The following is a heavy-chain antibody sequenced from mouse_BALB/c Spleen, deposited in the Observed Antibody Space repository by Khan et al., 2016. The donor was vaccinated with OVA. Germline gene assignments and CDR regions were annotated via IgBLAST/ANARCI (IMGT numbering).Heavy chain of an antibody. J-gene: IGHJ2*01. CDR1: GCTFSSYG. CDR3: ARMARTIN. CDR2: INSNGGST. Sequence: EVELVESGGGLVQPGGSLKLSCAASGCTFSSYGMSWVRQTPDKRLELVATINSNGGSTYYPASVKGRFTISRDNAKNTLYLQMSSLKAEDTAMYYCARMARTINWGQGTTLTVSS. V-gene: IGHV5-6-3*01.